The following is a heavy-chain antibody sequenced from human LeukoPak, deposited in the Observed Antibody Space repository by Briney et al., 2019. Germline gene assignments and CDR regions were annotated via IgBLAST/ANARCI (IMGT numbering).Heavy chain of an antibody. J-gene: IGHJ3*02. D-gene: IGHD4-17*01. CDR1: GGSISSGGYC. CDR3: ARDRALLNYGDYAYDAFDI. CDR2: IYYSGST. Sequence: TSETLSLTCTVSGGSISSGGYCWSWIRQHPGKGLEWIGYIYYSGSTYYNPSLKSRVTISVDTSKNQFSLKLSSVTAADTAVYYCARDRALLNYGDYAYDAFDIWGQGTMVTVSS. V-gene: IGHV4-31*03.